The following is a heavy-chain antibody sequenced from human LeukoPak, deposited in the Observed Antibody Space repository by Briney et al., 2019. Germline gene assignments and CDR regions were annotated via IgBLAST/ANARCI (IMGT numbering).Heavy chain of an antibody. V-gene: IGHV3-15*01. CDR1: GFTFTNAC. CDR3: TTGTWIQLWLADY. CDR2: IKSQTDGGTT. D-gene: IGHD5-18*01. Sequence: GGSLRLSCKGSGFTFTNACMSWVRLAPGKGLEWVGHIKSQTDGGTTDYAAPVKGRFTISSDDSKNTLYLQLNSLKTEDTAVYYCTTGTWIQLWLADYWGQGTLVTVSS. J-gene: IGHJ4*02.